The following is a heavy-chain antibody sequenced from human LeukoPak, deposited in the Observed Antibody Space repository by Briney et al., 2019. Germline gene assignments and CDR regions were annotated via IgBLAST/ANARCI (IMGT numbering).Heavy chain of an antibody. V-gene: IGHV3-48*03. D-gene: IGHD6-19*01. CDR1: GFTFSSYE. Sequence: GGSLRLSCAASGFTFSSYEMNWVRQAPGKGLEWVSYISSSGSTIYYADSVKGRFTISRDNAKNSLYLQMNSLRAEDTAVYYCARDEAGVNFDYWGQGTLVTVSS. CDR2: ISSSGSTI. CDR3: ARDEAGVNFDY. J-gene: IGHJ4*02.